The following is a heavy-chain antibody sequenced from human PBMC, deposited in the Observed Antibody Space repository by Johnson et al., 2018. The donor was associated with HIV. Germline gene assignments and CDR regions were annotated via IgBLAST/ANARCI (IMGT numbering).Heavy chain of an antibody. CDR2: ISYDGSNK. V-gene: IGHV3-30*04. CDR3: ARDNGYYYDSSGSRNAFDI. CDR1: GFTFSSYA. Sequence: QVQLVESGGGVVQPGRSLRLSCAASGFTFSSYAMHWVRQAPGKGLEWVAVISYDGSNKYYADSVKGRFTISRDNSKNTLYLQMNILRAEDTAVYYCARDNGYYYDSSGSRNAFDIWGQGTMVTVSS. J-gene: IGHJ3*02. D-gene: IGHD3-22*01.